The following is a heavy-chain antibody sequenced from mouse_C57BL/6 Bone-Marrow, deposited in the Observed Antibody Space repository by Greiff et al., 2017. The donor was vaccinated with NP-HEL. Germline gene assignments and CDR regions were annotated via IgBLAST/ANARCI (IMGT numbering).Heavy chain of an antibody. Sequence: VQLQQPGAELVRPGTSVKLSCKASGYTFTSYWMHWVKQRPGQGLEWIGVIDPSDSYTNYNQKFKGQATLTVDTSSSTADMQLSSLTSEDSAVYYCARGLDWGQGTLVTVSA. J-gene: IGHJ3*01. D-gene: IGHD2-4*01. CDR2: IDPSDSYT. V-gene: IGHV1-59*01. CDR1: GYTFTSYW. CDR3: ARGLD.